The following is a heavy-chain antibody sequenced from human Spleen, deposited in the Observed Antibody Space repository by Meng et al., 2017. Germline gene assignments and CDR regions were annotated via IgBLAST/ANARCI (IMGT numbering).Heavy chain of an antibody. V-gene: IGHV1-2*06. CDR2: INPKSGDT. D-gene: IGHD3-22*01. J-gene: IGHJ4*02. Sequence: HVQLVQSGAEVKKPGASVKVSCKASGYTFPDYWLHWVRRAPGQGLEWMGRINPKSGDTHYAQKFQGRVTITADESTSTAYMELSSLRSEDTAVYYCARDDYYDSSGYFRWGQGTLVTVSS. CDR1: GYTFPDYW. CDR3: ARDDYYDSSGYFR.